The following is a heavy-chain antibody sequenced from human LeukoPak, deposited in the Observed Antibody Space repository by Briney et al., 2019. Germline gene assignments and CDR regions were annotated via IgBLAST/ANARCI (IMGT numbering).Heavy chain of an antibody. V-gene: IGHV4-34*01. CDR3: ARGNPSGSSAAFDY. D-gene: IGHD1-26*01. Sequence: PSETLSLTCAVYGGSFSGYYWSWIRQPPGKGREWIGETNHSGSTKYNPSLKSRVTISVGTSKNQFSLTLNSVTAADTAVYYCARGNPSGSSAAFDYWGQGTLVTVSS. CDR1: GGSFSGYY. CDR2: TNHSGST. J-gene: IGHJ4*02.